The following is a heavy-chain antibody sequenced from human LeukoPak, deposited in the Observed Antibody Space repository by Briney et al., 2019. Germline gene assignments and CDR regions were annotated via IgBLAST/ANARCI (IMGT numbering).Heavy chain of an antibody. CDR2: IYHSGST. D-gene: IGHD6-13*01. J-gene: IGHJ4*02. V-gene: IGHV4-30-2*01. Sequence: PSETLSLTCTVSGGSISSGGYYWSWIQQPPGKGLEWIGYIYHSGSTYYNPSLKSRVTISVDMSKNQFSLKLSSVTAADTAVYYCARELIAAAGNPFAYGGQPTLVTVSS. CDR3: ARELIAAAGNPFAY. CDR1: GGSISSGGYY.